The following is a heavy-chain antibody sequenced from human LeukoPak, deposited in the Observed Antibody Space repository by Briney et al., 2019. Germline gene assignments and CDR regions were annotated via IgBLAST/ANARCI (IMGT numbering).Heavy chain of an antibody. V-gene: IGHV1-2*06. D-gene: IGHD6-13*01. CDR1: GYTFTGYY. J-gene: IGHJ4*02. Sequence: ASVKVSCKASGYTFTGYYMHWVRQAPGQGLEWMGRINPNSGDTNYAQKFQGRVTMTRDTSITTAYMELNRLRSDDTAVYYCASDFASSWPSDYCGQGTLVTVSS. CDR3: ASDFASSWPSDY. CDR2: INPNSGDT.